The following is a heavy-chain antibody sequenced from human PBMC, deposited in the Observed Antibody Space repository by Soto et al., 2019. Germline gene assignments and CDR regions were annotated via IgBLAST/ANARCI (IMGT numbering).Heavy chain of an antibody. CDR3: ARGFRSPPDY. CDR2: IWYDGSNK. CDR1: GFTFSSYG. Sequence: GGSLRLSCAASGFTFSSYGMHWVRQAPGKGLEWVAVIWYDGSNKYYADSVKGRFTISRDNAKNSLYLQMNTLRAEDTAVYYCARGFRSPPDYWGQGTLVTVSS. V-gene: IGHV3-33*01. J-gene: IGHJ4*02.